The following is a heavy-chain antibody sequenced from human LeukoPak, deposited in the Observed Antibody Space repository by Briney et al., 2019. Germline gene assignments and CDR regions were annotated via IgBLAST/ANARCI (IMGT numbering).Heavy chain of an antibody. CDR2: ISSSGGGT. D-gene: IGHD1-1*01. CDR3: ARDDPFDY. CDR1: GFTFRTYA. V-gene: IGHV3-23*01. Sequence: PGGSLRLSCAASGFTFRTYAMNWVRQAPGKGLEWVSAISSSGGGTYDADSVKGRFTSSRDNSKNTLYLQMNRPRAEDTAVYYCARDDPFDYWGQGTLVTVSS. J-gene: IGHJ4*02.